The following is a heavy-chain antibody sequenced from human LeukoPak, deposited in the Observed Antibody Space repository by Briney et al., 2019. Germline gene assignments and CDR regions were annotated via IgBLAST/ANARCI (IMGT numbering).Heavy chain of an antibody. CDR2: ISAYNGNT. D-gene: IGHD6-19*01. Sequence: ASVKVSCKASGYTFTSYDINWVRQATGQGLEWMGWISAYNGNTNYAQKLQGRVTMTTDTSTSTAYMELRSLRSDDTAVYYCTRGTTRQWPKVDYWGQGTLVTVSS. CDR3: TRGTTRQWPKVDY. V-gene: IGHV1-18*01. CDR1: GYTFTSYD. J-gene: IGHJ4*02.